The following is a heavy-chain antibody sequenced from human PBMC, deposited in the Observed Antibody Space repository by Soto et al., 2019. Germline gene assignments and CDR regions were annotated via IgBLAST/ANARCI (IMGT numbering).Heavy chain of an antibody. J-gene: IGHJ4*02. CDR2: IYYSGST. V-gene: IGHV4-31*03. Sequence: SETLSLTCTVSGGSISSGGYSWSWIRQHPGKGLEWIGYIYYSGSTYYNPSLKSRVTISVDTSKNQFSLKLSSVTAADTAVYYCARHNTAMDYWGQGTLVTVSS. CDR3: ARHNTAMDY. CDR1: GGSISSGGYS. D-gene: IGHD5-18*01.